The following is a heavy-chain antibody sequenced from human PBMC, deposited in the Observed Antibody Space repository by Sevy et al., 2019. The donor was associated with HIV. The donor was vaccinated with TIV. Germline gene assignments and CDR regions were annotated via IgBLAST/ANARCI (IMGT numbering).Heavy chain of an antibody. J-gene: IGHJ3*01. CDR2: LWSHGRRE. Sequence: GGSLRLSCAGSGFTFSNYAMHWVRQAPGKGLECVPGLWSHGRREYYADFAKGRFTISRDNSKNTVYLHMDSLRTDDTAVYYCAKEDDAFDVWGQGTMVTVSS. CDR3: AKEDDAFDV. CDR1: GFTFSNYA. V-gene: IGHV3-33*03.